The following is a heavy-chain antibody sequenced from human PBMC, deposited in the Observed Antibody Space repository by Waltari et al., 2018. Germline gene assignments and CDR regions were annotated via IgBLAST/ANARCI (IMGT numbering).Heavy chain of an antibody. V-gene: IGHV3-7*01. CDR2: IKQDGSEK. Sequence: EVQLVESGGGLVQPGGSLRLSCAASGFTFSSYWMTWVRQAPGKGLEWVANIKQDGSEKNYLDSVRGRFTISRDNAKNSLYLQMNSLRAEDTAVYYCARELTTVKSRFDPWGQGTLVTVSS. D-gene: IGHD4-17*01. CDR1: GFTFSSYW. J-gene: IGHJ5*02. CDR3: ARELTTVKSRFDP.